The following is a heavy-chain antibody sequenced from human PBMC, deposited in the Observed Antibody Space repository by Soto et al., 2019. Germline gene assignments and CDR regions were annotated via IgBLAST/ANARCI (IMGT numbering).Heavy chain of an antibody. CDR3: ARATAISYDCSGYYRGY. CDR1: GGTFSSYA. Sequence: ASVKVSCKASGGTFSSYAISWVRQAPGQGLEWMGGIIPIFGTANYAQKFQGRVTITADESTSTAYMELSSLRSEDTAVYYCARATAISYDCSGYYRGYWGQGTMVTVSS. J-gene: IGHJ4*02. D-gene: IGHD3-22*01. V-gene: IGHV1-69*13. CDR2: IIPIFGTA.